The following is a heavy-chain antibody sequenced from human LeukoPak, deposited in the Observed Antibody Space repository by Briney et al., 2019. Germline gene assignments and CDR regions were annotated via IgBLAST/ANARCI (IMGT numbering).Heavy chain of an antibody. J-gene: IGHJ3*02. CDR2: IDWDDDK. D-gene: IGHD3-16*01. Sequence: SGPALVKPTQILTLTCTFSGFSLSTSAMCVSWIRQPPGKALEWLARIDWDDDKYYSTSLKTRLTISKDTSKNQVVLTMTNIDPVDTPTYSCPRILFGGVPHVFDIWGKGKMVPFFS. CDR3: PRILFGGVPHVFDI. V-gene: IGHV2-70*11. CDR1: GFSLSTSAMC.